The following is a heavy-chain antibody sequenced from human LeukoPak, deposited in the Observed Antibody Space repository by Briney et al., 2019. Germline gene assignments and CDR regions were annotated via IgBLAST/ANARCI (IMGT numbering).Heavy chain of an antibody. CDR1: GFTFSSYA. CDR2: VSGSGGST. Sequence: GGSLRLSCAASGFTFSSYAMSWVRQAPGKGLVWVSAVSGSGGSTYYADSVKGRFTTSRDNSKNALYLKINSLRAEDTAVYYCAKEGGDYYDSSGYYYFDYWGQGTLVTVSS. CDR3: AKEGGDYYDSSGYYYFDY. V-gene: IGHV3-23*01. J-gene: IGHJ4*02. D-gene: IGHD3-22*01.